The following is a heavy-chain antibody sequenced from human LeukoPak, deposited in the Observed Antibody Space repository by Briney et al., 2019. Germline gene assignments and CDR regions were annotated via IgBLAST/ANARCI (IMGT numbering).Heavy chain of an antibody. CDR3: AREKDIAVAGRSFDY. D-gene: IGHD6-19*01. CDR1: GFTFSSYG. V-gene: IGHV3-30*03. CDR2: ISYDGSNK. J-gene: IGHJ4*02. Sequence: GGSLRLSCAASGFTFSSYGMHWVRQAPGKGLEWVAVISYDGSNKYYADSVKGRFTISSDNSKNTLYLQMNSLRAEDTAVYYCAREKDIAVAGRSFDYWGQGTLVTVSS.